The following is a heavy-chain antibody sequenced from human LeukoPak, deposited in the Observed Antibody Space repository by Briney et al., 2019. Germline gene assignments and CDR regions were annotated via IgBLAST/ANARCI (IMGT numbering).Heavy chain of an antibody. Sequence: SETLSLTCTVSGGSISSGSYYWSWIRQPAGKGLEWIGRIYTSGSTNYNPSLKSRVTISVDTSKNQFSLKLSSVTAADTTVYYCASSLSTSSKYNWFDPWGQGTLVTVSS. J-gene: IGHJ5*02. CDR1: GGSISSGSYY. CDR3: ASSLSTSSKYNWFDP. D-gene: IGHD2-2*01. CDR2: IYTSGST. V-gene: IGHV4-61*02.